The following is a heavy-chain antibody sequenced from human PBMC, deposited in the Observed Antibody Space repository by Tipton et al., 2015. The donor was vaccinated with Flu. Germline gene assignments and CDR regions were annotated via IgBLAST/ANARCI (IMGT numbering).Heavy chain of an antibody. J-gene: IGHJ4*02. Sequence: GSLRLSCAASGFSFSRYGMSWVRQAPGKGLEWLSYISSSGSTISYADSVRGRFTISRDNAKNSLYLQLNSLRAEDTALYYCATLTGDDYWGQGDLVTVSS. V-gene: IGHV3-48*03. D-gene: IGHD7-27*01. CDR3: ATLTGDDY. CDR2: ISSSGSTI. CDR1: GFSFSRYG.